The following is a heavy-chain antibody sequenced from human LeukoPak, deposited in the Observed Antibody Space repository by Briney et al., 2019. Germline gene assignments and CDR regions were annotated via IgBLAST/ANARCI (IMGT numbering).Heavy chain of an antibody. V-gene: IGHV3-30*03. Sequence: PGGSLRLSCAASGFTFSSYGMNWVRQSPGKGLEWVAVILHDGSNKYYADSVKGRFTISRDNSKNTLYLQMNSLRAEDTAVYYCARERMGDGYNDYDYWGQGTLVTVSS. CDR2: ILHDGSNK. CDR1: GFTFSSYG. D-gene: IGHD5-24*01. J-gene: IGHJ4*02. CDR3: ARERMGDGYNDYDY.